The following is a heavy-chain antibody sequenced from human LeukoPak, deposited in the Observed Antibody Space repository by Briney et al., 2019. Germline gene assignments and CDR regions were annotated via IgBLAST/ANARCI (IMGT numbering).Heavy chain of an antibody. CDR2: ISAYNGNT. CDR1: GYTFTSYG. Sequence: GASVKVSCKASGYTFTSYGISWVRQAPGQGLEWMGWISAYNGNTNYAQKLQGRVTMTTDTSTSTAYMELRSLRSDDTAVYYCARGGPYYSNHPGWFDPWGQGTLVTVSS. J-gene: IGHJ5*02. D-gene: IGHD4-11*01. CDR3: ARGGPYYSNHPGWFDP. V-gene: IGHV1-18*01.